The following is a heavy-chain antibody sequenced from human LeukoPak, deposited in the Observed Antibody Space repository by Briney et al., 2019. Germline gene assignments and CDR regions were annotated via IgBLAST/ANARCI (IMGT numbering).Heavy chain of an antibody. Sequence: SETLSLTCAVYGGSFSGYYWSWIRQPPGKGLEWIGEINHSGSTNYNPSLKSRVTISVDTSKNQFSLKLSSVTAADTAVYYCVRGVKAARSYYFDYWGQGTLVTVSS. CDR2: INHSGST. D-gene: IGHD6-6*01. V-gene: IGHV4-34*01. CDR3: VRGVKAARSYYFDY. J-gene: IGHJ4*02. CDR1: GGSFSGYY.